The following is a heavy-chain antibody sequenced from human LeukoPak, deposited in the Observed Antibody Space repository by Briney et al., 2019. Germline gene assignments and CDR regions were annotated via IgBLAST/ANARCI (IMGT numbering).Heavy chain of an antibody. CDR2: ISGSGGST. Sequence: PGGSLRLSCAASGFTFSSYAMSWVRQAPGKGLEWVSAISGSGGSTYYADSVKGRFTISRDNSKNTLYLQMNSLRAEDTAVYYCAKDRRVYPRVVPAARPPDYWGQGTLVTVSS. CDR1: GFTFSSYA. J-gene: IGHJ4*02. V-gene: IGHV3-23*01. D-gene: IGHD2-2*01. CDR3: AKDRRVYPRVVPAARPPDY.